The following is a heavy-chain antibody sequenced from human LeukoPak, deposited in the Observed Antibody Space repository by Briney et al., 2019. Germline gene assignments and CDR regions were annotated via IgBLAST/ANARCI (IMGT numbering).Heavy chain of an antibody. CDR1: GFTFSSYA. V-gene: IGHV3-23*01. J-gene: IGHJ6*02. CDR3: AKGYYYGSGSPLYYGMDV. CDR2: INDNGDGT. D-gene: IGHD3-10*01. Sequence: PGGSLRLSCAASGFTFSSYAMSWVRQAPGKGLKWVSTINDNGDGTYYADSVKGRFTISRDNSYNTVSLQMNSLRAEDTAVYYCAKGYYYGSGSPLYYGMDVWGQGTTVTVSS.